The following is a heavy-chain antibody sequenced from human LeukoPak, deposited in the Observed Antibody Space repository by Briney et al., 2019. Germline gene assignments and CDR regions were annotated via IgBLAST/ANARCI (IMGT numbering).Heavy chain of an antibody. D-gene: IGHD5-24*01. V-gene: IGHV4-30-4*08. CDR1: GVSIFCGDYY. CDR3: DSTHHHNVEMATISFDY. J-gene: IGHJ4*02. Sequence: SETLSLTCSVSGVSIFCGDYYWSWLRQPPGKGLGCIGYIYYRGSTYNNPSRKSRVTISVDTSKNQLFLKLSSVTAADTAVYYCDSTHHHNVEMATISFDYWGQGTLVTVSS. CDR2: IYYRGST.